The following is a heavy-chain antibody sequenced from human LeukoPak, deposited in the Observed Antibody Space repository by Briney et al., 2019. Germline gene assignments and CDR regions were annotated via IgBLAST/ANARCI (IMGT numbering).Heavy chain of an antibody. CDR1: GYTFTSYG. CDR2: ISAYNGNT. Sequence: ASVKVSCKASGYTFTSYGISWVRQAPGQGREWMGWISAYNGNTNYAQKLQGRVTMTTDTSTSTAYMELRSLRSDDTAVYYCARGRVTYYYDSSGYYYFDYWGQGTLVTVSS. D-gene: IGHD3-22*01. J-gene: IGHJ4*02. V-gene: IGHV1-18*01. CDR3: ARGRVTYYYDSSGYYYFDY.